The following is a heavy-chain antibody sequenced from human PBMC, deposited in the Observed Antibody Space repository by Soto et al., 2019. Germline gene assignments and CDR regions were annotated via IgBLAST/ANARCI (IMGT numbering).Heavy chain of an antibody. D-gene: IGHD3-10*01. J-gene: IGHJ6*02. CDR2: IIPLFGTT. CDR3: AAELGFGKLYVW. Sequence: QVQVVQSGVEVRRPGSSVKVSCKASGDTFKNCVISWVRQAPGQGLEWMGGIIPLFGTTDFAQRFQGRLTIMTDESANTAYMELSRLRSEDTATYYGAAELGFGKLYVWWGQGTRVIVSS. CDR1: GDTFKNCV. V-gene: IGHV1-69*01.